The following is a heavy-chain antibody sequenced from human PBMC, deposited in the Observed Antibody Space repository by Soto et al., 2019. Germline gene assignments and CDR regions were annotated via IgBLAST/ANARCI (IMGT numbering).Heavy chain of an antibody. Sequence: QVPLVQSGAEVKKPGASVKVSCKASGYTFTGYYMHWVRQAPGQGLEWMGWINPNSGGTNYAQKFQGWVTMTRDTSISTAYMELSRLRSDDTAVYYCARGLCSSTSCSTNPFDYWGQGTLVTVSS. CDR3: ARGLCSSTSCSTNPFDY. J-gene: IGHJ4*02. CDR2: INPNSGGT. CDR1: GYTFTGYY. D-gene: IGHD2-2*01. V-gene: IGHV1-2*04.